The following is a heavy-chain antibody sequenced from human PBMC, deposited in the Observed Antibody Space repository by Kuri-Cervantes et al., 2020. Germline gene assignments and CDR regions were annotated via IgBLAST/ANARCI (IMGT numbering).Heavy chain of an antibody. Sequence: GGSLRLSCKGSGYRFTSYWIGWVRQMPGKGLEWMGIIYPGDSDTRYSPSFQGQVTISADKSISTAYLQWSSLKASDTAMYYCARLKLLPVYYYYYGMDVWGQGTTVTVSS. D-gene: IGHD2-15*01. CDR3: ARLKLLPVYYYYYGMDV. CDR1: GYRFTSYW. CDR2: IYPGDSDT. V-gene: IGHV5-51*01. J-gene: IGHJ6*02.